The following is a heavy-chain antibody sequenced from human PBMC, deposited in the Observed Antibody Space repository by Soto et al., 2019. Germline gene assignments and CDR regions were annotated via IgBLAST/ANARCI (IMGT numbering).Heavy chain of an antibody. CDR1: GYRCNSYL. Sequence: QVHLVQSGAEVKKPGASVNISCKASGYRCNSYLMFWVRQAPGQRPAWVGWINVDYGNTKYSQNVQGRVTISSDTSAATVYMELSGLTTEDTAVYYCARNRGTYSLDYWGQGTLVTVSS. CDR2: INVDYGNT. CDR3: ARNRGTYSLDY. D-gene: IGHD2-15*01. V-gene: IGHV1-3*01. J-gene: IGHJ4*02.